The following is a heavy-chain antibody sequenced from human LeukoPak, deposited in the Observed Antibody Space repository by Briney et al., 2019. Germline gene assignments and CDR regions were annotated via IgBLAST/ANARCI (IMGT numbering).Heavy chain of an antibody. J-gene: IGHJ4*02. CDR1: GGSFSGYY. CDR3: ARSIVLYYHGSGSYNGGVFDY. Sequence: PSETLSLTCAVYGGSFSGYYWSWIRQPPGKGLEWIGEINHSGSTNYNPSLKSRVTISVDTSKNQFSLKLSSVTAADTAVYYCARSIVLYYHGSGSYNGGVFDYWGQGTLVTVSS. V-gene: IGHV4-34*01. CDR2: INHSGST. D-gene: IGHD3-10*01.